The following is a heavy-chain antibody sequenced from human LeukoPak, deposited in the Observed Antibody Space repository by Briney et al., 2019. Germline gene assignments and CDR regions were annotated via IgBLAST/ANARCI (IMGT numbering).Heavy chain of an antibody. CDR2: IYYSGST. Sequence: SETLSLTCTVSGGSISSYYWSWIRQPPGKGLEWIGYIYYSGSTNYNPSLKSRATISVDTSKNRFSLKLSSVTAADTAVYYCARAYGSGSSLDVWGKGTTVTISS. J-gene: IGHJ6*04. CDR1: GGSISSYY. V-gene: IGHV4-59*01. CDR3: ARAYGSGSSLDV. D-gene: IGHD3-10*01.